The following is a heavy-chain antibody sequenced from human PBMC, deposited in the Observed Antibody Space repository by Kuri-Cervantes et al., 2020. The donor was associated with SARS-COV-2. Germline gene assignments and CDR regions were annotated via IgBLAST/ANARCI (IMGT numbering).Heavy chain of an antibody. J-gene: IGHJ4*02. CDR1: GFTFSSYA. CDR2: ISSSSSYI. CDR3: ARVRLYCSGGSCYFDY. D-gene: IGHD2-15*01. V-gene: IGHV3-21*01. Sequence: GESLKISCAASGFTFSSYAMHWVRQAPGKGLEWVSSISSSSSYIYYADSVKGRFTISRDNAKNSLYLQMNSLRAEDTAVYYCARVRLYCSGGSCYFDYWGQGTLVTVSS.